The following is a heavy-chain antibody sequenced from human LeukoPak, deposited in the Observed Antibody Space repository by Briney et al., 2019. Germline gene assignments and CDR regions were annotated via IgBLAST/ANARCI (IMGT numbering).Heavy chain of an antibody. J-gene: IGHJ6*02. CDR2: INHSGST. Sequence: SETLSLTCAVYGGSFSGYYWSWIRQPPGKGLEWIGEINHSGSTNYNPSLKSRVTISVDTSKNQFSLKLSSVTAADTAVYYCARLVVVAATGYYYGMDVWGQGTTVTVSS. CDR3: ARLVVVAATGYYYGMDV. V-gene: IGHV4-34*01. CDR1: GGSFSGYY. D-gene: IGHD2-15*01.